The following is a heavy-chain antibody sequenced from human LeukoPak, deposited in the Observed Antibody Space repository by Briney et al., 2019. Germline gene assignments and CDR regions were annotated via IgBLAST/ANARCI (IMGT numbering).Heavy chain of an antibody. D-gene: IGHD6-19*01. V-gene: IGHV4-61*02. CDR3: ARTQSSGWYSDAFDI. Sequence: SQTLSLTCTVSGGSISSGSYYWSWIRQPAGKGLEWIGRVYTSGSTNYNPSLKSRVTLSVDTSKNQFSLKLSSVTAADTAVYYCARTQSSGWYSDAFDIWGQGTMVTVSS. CDR2: VYTSGST. J-gene: IGHJ3*02. CDR1: GGSISSGSYY.